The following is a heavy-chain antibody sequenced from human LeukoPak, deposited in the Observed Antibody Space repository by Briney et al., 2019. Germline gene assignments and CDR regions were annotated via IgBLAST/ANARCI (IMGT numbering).Heavy chain of an antibody. D-gene: IGHD3-10*01. CDR3: ARDPALLWFGELSKEAGYFDY. CDR2: ISSSGSTI. CDR1: GGSFSDYY. J-gene: IGHJ4*02. V-gene: IGHV3-11*01. Sequence: LSLTCAVYGGSFSDYYMSWIRQAPGKGLEWVSYISSSGSTIYYADSVKGRFTISRDNAKNSLYLQMNSLRAEDTAVYYCARDPALLWFGELSKEAGYFDYWGQGTLVTVSS.